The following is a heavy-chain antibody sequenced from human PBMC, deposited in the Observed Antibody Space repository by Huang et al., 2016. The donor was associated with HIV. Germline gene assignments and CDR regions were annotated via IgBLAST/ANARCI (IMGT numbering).Heavy chain of an antibody. CDR2: INHRGST. CDR3: ARILMYYNSSGYGFDY. J-gene: IGHJ4*02. D-gene: IGHD3-22*01. V-gene: IGHV4-34*01. CDR1: GGSFSGYY. Sequence: QVQLQQWGAGLLKPSETLSLTCAVYGGSFSGYYWSWIRQPPGKGLEWLGEINHRGSTNYNPSLKSRGTISVDTSKNQFSLKLSSVTAADTAVYYCARILMYYNSSGYGFDYWGQGTLVTVSS.